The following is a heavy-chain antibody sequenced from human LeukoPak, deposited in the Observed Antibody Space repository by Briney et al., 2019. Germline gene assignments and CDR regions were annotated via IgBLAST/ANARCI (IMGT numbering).Heavy chain of an antibody. Sequence: GESLKISCAASGFSIYSYAMSWVRQAPGKGLEWVSTISNSGYNTWYADAVKGRFTIARDDSQNTFYLQMSGLRAEDTALYYCARHDGSSFIYYIDHWGQGALVTVSS. J-gene: IGHJ4*02. CDR3: ARHDGSSFIYYIDH. CDR2: ISNSGYNT. V-gene: IGHV3-23*01. D-gene: IGHD1-26*01. CDR1: GFSIYSYA.